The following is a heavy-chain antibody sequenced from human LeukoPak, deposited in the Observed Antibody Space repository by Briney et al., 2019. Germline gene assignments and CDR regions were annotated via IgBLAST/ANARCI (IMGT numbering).Heavy chain of an antibody. CDR3: ARRYGYYDFWSGYYGSGWFDP. D-gene: IGHD3-3*01. CDR1: GGSISSYY. V-gene: IGHV4-34*01. J-gene: IGHJ5*02. Sequence: PSETLSLTCTVSGGSISSYYWSWIRQPPGKGLEWIGEINHSGSTNYNPSLKSRVTISVDTSKNQFSLKLSSVTAADTAVYYCARRYGYYDFWSGYYGSGWFDPWGQGTLVTVSS. CDR2: INHSGST.